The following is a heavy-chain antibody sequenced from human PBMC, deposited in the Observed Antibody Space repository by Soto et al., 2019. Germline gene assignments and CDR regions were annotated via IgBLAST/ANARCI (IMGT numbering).Heavy chain of an antibody. CDR3: ARHNYGDDSVLDV. V-gene: IGHV4-28*01. Sequence: SETLSLTCAVSGYSISSSNWWGWIRQPPGKGLEWIGYIYYSGSTNYNPSLKSRVTISVDTSRDKLSLELTSVTAADTVVYYCARHNYGDDSVLDVWGQGTTVTVSS. CDR2: IYYSGST. CDR1: GYSISSSNW. J-gene: IGHJ6*02. D-gene: IGHD4-17*01.